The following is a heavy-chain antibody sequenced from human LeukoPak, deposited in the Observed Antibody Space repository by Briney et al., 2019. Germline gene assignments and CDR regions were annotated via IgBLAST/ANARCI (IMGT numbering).Heavy chain of an antibody. Sequence: GGSLRLSCAASGFTFSSYAMSWVRQAPGKGMEWVSAISGSGGSTYYADSVKGRFTISRDNSKNTLYLQMNSLRAEDTAVYYCATGPLWFGELFHVSPHWGQGTLVTVSS. V-gene: IGHV3-23*01. CDR3: ATGPLWFGELFHVSPH. D-gene: IGHD3-10*01. CDR1: GFTFSSYA. CDR2: ISGSGGST. J-gene: IGHJ4*02.